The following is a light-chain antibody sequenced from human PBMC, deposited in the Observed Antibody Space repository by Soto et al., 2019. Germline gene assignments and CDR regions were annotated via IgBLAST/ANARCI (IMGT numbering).Light chain of an antibody. J-gene: IGKJ4*01. V-gene: IGKV3-11*01. CDR1: QSVSSY. Sequence: EIVLTQSPDTLSLSPGERATISCRASQSVSSYLAWYQQKPGQAPRILIYDASNRATGIPARFSGSGSGTDFTLTICSLEPEDFAVYYCQQRSNWPPALTFGGGTKVEIK. CDR2: DAS. CDR3: QQRSNWPPALT.